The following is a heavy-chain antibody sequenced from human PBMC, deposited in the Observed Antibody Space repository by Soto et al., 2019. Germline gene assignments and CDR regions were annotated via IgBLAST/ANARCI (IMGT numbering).Heavy chain of an antibody. V-gene: IGHV1-8*01. Sequence: GASVKVSCKASGYTFTSYDINWVRQATGQGLEWMGWMNPNSGNTGYAQKFQGRVTMTRNTSISTAYMELSSLRSEDTAVYYCARAVEAIFGVVINSPQIYYYYMDVWGKGTTVTVSS. CDR2: MNPNSGNT. CDR3: ARAVEAIFGVVINSPQIYYYYMDV. D-gene: IGHD3-3*01. J-gene: IGHJ6*03. CDR1: GYTFTSYD.